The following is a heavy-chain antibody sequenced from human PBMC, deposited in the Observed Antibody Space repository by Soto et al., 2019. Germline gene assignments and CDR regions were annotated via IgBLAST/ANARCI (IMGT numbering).Heavy chain of an antibody. V-gene: IGHV1-3*01. D-gene: IGHD3-10*01. CDR3: AGGGSLWLGELSIDS. CDR2: INAGNGNT. Sequence: QVQLVQSGAEVKKPGASVKVSCKASGYTFTSYAMHWVRQAPGQRLEWMGWINAGNGNTKYSQKFQGRVTITRDTSARTVYMALSSRRSEDTAVYYCAGGGSLWLGELSIDSWGQVPLVAVSS. J-gene: IGHJ4*02. CDR1: GYTFTSYA.